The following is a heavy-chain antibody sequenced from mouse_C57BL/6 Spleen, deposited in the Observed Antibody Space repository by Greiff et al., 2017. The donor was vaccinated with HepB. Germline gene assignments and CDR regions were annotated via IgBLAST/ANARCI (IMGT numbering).Heavy chain of an antibody. V-gene: IGHV1-75*01. CDR2: IFPGSGST. J-gene: IGHJ4*01. CDR1: GYTFTDYY. CDR3: ANQYYSNGDYYAMDY. Sequence: VQLQQSGPELVKPGASVKISCKASGYTFTDYYINWVKQRPGQGLEWIGWIFPGSGSTYYNEKFKGKATLTVDKSSSTAYMLLSSLTSEDSAVYCCANQYYSNGDYYAMDYWGQGTSVTVSS. D-gene: IGHD2-5*01.